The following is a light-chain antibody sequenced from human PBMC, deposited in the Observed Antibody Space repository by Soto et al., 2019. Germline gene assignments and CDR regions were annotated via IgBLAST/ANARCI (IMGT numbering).Light chain of an antibody. Sequence: PSTPSPSVGDRVTIPSRARKGLSSWLAWYQQTPGQAPSLLIYGASNRATGIPDRVSGSGSGTDCTLTISRLEPEDFAVYYFQQDGSAGTFVQGTKV. CDR1: KGLSSW. J-gene: IGKJ1*01. CDR3: QQDGSAGT. V-gene: IGKV3-20*01. CDR2: GAS.